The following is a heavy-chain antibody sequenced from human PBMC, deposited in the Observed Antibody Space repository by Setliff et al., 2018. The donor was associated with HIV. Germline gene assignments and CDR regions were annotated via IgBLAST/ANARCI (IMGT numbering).Heavy chain of an antibody. D-gene: IGHD3-22*01. Sequence: ASVKVSCKASGYTFTGYYMHWVRQAPGQGLEWMGWINPNSGGTNYAQKFQGRVTMTTDTSTNTAYMDLRSLRSDYKAVYYCAKCSEMLGTPATSSGYYCGWFDPWGQGTLVTVSS. CDR1: GYTFTGYY. CDR2: INPNSGGT. J-gene: IGHJ5*02. V-gene: IGHV1-2*02. CDR3: AKCSEMLGTPATSSGYYCGWFDP.